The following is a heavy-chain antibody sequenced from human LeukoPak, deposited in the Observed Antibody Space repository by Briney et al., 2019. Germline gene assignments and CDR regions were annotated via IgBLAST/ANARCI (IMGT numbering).Heavy chain of an antibody. V-gene: IGHV3-9*01. J-gene: IGHJ5*02. CDR1: GFTFDDYA. D-gene: IGHD3-22*01. CDR2: ISWNSGSI. CDR3: AKEDPRRSDSSAP. Sequence: PGGSLRLSCAASGFTFDDYAMHWVRQAPGKGLEWVSGISWNSGSIGYADSVKGRFTISRDNAKNSLYLQMNSLRAEDTALYYCAKEDPRRSDSSAPWGQGTLVTVSS.